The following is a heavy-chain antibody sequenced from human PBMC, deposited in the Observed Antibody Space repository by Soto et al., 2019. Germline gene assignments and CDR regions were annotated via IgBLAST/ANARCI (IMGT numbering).Heavy chain of an antibody. J-gene: IGHJ4*02. CDR1: GGSISSYY. CDR2: IYYNVNT. V-gene: IGHV4-59*08. CDR3: ARVYMVRGTIIRYFDY. D-gene: IGHD3-10*01. Sequence: PSETLSLTCTVSGGSISSYYWSWIRQPPGKGLEWIGYIYYNVNTNYNPSLKSRVTISVDTSKNQFSLELSSVTAADTAVYYCARVYMVRGTIIRYFDYWGQGTLVTVSS.